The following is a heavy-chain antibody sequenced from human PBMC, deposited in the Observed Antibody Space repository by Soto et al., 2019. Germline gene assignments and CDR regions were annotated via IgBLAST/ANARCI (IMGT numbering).Heavy chain of an antibody. V-gene: IGHV3-9*01. D-gene: IGHD3-16*01. CDR2: MSWNSGSI. CDR3: AKARLWGGDGYNSYNYYGLDV. Sequence: DVQLVESGGGLVQAGRSLRLSCAASGFTFDDYAMHWVRQAPGKGLEWVSGMSWNSGSIGYADSVKGRFTISRDNAKNSLYLQMNSLRAEDTALYYCAKARLWGGDGYNSYNYYGLDVWGQGTTVTVSS. CDR1: GFTFDDYA. J-gene: IGHJ6*02.